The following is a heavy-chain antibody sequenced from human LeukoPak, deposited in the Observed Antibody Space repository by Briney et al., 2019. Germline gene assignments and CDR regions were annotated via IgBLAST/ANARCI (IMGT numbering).Heavy chain of an antibody. CDR3: ARDGPRTSGYYYYFDY. CDR2: VSYDRSNK. V-gene: IGHV3-30-3*01. Sequence: GGSLRLSCAASEFTFSSYAMHWVRQAPGKGLEWVAVVSYDRSNKYYADSAKGRFTISRDNSKNTLFLQMDSLRAEDTAVYYCARDGPRTSGYYYYFDYWGQETLVTVSS. D-gene: IGHD3-22*01. CDR1: EFTFSSYA. J-gene: IGHJ4*02.